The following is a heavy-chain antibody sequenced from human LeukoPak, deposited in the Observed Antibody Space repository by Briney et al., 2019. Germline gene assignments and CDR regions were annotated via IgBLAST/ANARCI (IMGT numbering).Heavy chain of an antibody. V-gene: IGHV4-34*01. CDR1: GGSFSGYY. D-gene: IGHD2-2*01. J-gene: IGHJ6*02. CDR3: ARKPSYYYYYYGMDV. CDR2: INHSGST. Sequence: SETLSLTCAVYGGSFSGYYWSWIRQPPGKGLEWIGEINHSGSTNYNPSLKSRVTISVDTSKNQFSLKLSSVTAADTAVYYCARKPSYYYYYYGMDVRGQGTTVTVSS.